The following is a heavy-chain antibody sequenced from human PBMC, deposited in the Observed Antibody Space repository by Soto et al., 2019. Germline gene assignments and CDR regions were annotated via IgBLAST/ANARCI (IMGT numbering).Heavy chain of an antibody. Sequence: QVQLLQSGPELREPGSSVRVSCTPSGGTFVSSAFAWVRQAPGGKIEWMGGIIPILGTTKYSEKFLGRLTLRADASSRTTYLELNSPTFDDTAVYFCARKNPHGDSNKAWLDPWGPGTLVTVST. CDR2: IIPILGTT. V-gene: IGHV1-69*01. CDR3: ARKNPHGDSNKAWLDP. CDR1: GGTFVSSA. D-gene: IGHD2-8*01. J-gene: IGHJ5*02.